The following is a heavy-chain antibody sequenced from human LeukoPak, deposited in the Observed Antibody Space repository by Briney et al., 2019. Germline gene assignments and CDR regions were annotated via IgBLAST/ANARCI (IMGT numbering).Heavy chain of an antibody. V-gene: IGHV3-53*01. D-gene: IGHD3-22*01. CDR2: IYSGGTT. Sequence: GGSLRLSCAASGFTVSRSFMSWVRQAPGKGLEWVSIIYSGGTTYYADSVKGRFTISRDNSKNTLYLQMNSLRAEDTAVYYCAKDLSVVITVVSDYWGQGTLVTVSS. CDR3: AKDLSVVITVVSDY. CDR1: GFTVSRSF. J-gene: IGHJ4*02.